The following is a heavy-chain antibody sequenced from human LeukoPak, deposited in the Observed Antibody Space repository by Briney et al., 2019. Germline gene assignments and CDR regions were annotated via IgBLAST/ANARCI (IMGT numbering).Heavy chain of an antibody. CDR2: IYTSGST. CDR1: GGSFSGYY. V-gene: IGHV4-59*10. D-gene: IGHD3-10*01. J-gene: IGHJ6*03. CDR3: ARVRTYYYGSGSQARYMDV. Sequence: PSETLSLTCAVYGGSFSGYYWSWIRQPAGKGLEWIGRIYTSGSTNYNPSLKSRVTISVDTSKNQFSLKLSSVTAADTAVYYCARVRTYYYGSGSQARYMDVWGKGTTVTISS.